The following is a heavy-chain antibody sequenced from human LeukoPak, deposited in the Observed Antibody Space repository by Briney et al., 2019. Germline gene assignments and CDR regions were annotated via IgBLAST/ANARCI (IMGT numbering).Heavy chain of an antibody. D-gene: IGHD3-22*01. CDR1: GFTLSSYE. CDR3: ARPTYDSSDYEYFQH. Sequence: SGGSLRLSCTASGFTLSSYEMSWIRQAPGKGLEWVSSIDYSGGDTHYADSVKGRFTISRDNSKNTLYLQLSSLRGDDTAVYYCARPTYDSSDYEYFQHWGQGTLVTVSS. CDR2: IDYSGGDT. J-gene: IGHJ1*01. V-gene: IGHV3-23*01.